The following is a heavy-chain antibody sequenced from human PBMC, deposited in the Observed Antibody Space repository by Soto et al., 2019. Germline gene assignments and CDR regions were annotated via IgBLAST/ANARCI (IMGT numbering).Heavy chain of an antibody. CDR2: INPSGGST. CDR1: GYTFSSYY. J-gene: IGHJ6*02. Sequence: QVQLVQSGAEVKKPGASVKVSCKASGYTFSSYYMHWVRQAPGQGLEWMGIINPSGGSTTYAQKFQGRVTMTRDTSTSTVYMELSSLRSEDTAVYYCAREGLTTVTMGDYYYGMDVWGQGTTVTVSS. CDR3: AREGLTTVTMGDYYYGMDV. V-gene: IGHV1-46*01. D-gene: IGHD4-4*01.